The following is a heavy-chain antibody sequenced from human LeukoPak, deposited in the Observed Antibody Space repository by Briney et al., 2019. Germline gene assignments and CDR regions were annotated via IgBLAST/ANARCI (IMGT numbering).Heavy chain of an antibody. V-gene: IGHV3-74*01. CDR3: ARGDTMAHFDY. CDR1: GLTFSSHW. Sequence: GGSLRLSCAASGLTFSSHWMHWVRQAPGKGLVWVSRITNDGSSTTYADSVMGRFTISRDNSKNTLYLQMNSLRAEDTAVYYCARGDTMAHFDYWGQGTLVTVSS. J-gene: IGHJ4*02. D-gene: IGHD3-10*01. CDR2: ITNDGSST.